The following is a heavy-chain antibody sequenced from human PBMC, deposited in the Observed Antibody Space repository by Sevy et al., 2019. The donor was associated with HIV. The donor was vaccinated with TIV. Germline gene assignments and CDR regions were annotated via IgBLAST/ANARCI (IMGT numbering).Heavy chain of an antibody. D-gene: IGHD3-3*01. J-gene: IGHJ4*02. CDR2: ISSSSYI. Sequence: GGSLRLSCAASGFTFSSYSMNWVRQAPGKGLEWVSSISSSSYIYYADSVEGRITISRDNAKNSLYLQMNTLRAEDRAVYYCAREATRGRTIFGVVTPEYYFDYWGQGTLVTVSS. CDR1: GFTFSSYS. CDR3: AREATRGRTIFGVVTPEYYFDY. V-gene: IGHV3-21*01.